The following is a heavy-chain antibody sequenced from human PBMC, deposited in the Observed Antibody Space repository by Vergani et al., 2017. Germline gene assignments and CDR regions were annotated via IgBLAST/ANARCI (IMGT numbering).Heavy chain of an antibody. J-gene: IGHJ6*03. D-gene: IGHD4-11*01. CDR2: IDHTGRP. CDR1: GGSFTSYH. CDR3: ARVNTETNGHLYYYYYMDV. Sequence: QVQLQQWGGGLLKPSETLSLTCVVNGGSFTSYHWTWLRQSPGAGLEWVGDIDHTGRPDYNPSLKGRLTMSVDKSLNQFSLTLNSVSATDTAIYFCARVNTETNGHLYYYYYMDVWGQGTAVTGS. V-gene: IGHV4-34*01.